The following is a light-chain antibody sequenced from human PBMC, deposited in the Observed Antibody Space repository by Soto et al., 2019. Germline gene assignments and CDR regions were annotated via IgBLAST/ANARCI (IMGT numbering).Light chain of an antibody. V-gene: IGLV2-14*01. Sequence: QSVLTQPASVSGSPGQSITISCTGTSSDVGAYNYDSWYQQHPGKVPKLIIYDVNNRPSGVSNRFSGSKSGNTASLTISGLQTEDEADYYCSSYTSATTYVFGTGTKSPS. CDR2: DVN. CDR1: SSDVGAYNY. J-gene: IGLJ1*01. CDR3: SSYTSATTYV.